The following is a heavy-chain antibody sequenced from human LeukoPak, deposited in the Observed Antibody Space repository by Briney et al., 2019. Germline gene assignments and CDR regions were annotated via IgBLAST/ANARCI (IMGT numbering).Heavy chain of an antibody. CDR1: GFTFTTYG. CDR2: LSGRSNSI. V-gene: IGHV3-48*02. Sequence: GGSLRLSCAASGFTFTTYGMNWLRQAPGKGLEWVSYLSGRSNSIYYAESVKGRFTISRDNAKNSLYLQMNSLRDEDTAVYYCARARSRYGDYGSFDPWGQGTLVTVSS. J-gene: IGHJ5*02. CDR3: ARARSRYGDYGSFDP. D-gene: IGHD4-17*01.